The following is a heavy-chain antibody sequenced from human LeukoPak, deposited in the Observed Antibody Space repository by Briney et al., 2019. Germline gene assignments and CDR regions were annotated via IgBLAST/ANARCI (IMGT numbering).Heavy chain of an antibody. CDR3: AKSGGASSGWYFSVYYCDY. J-gene: IGHJ4*02. V-gene: IGHV3-23*01. CDR2: ISGSGGST. CDR1: GFTFSSYA. Sequence: GGSLRLSCAASGFTFSSYAMSWVRQAPGKGLEWVSAISGSGGSTYYADSVKGRFTISRDNSKNTLYLQMNSLRAEDTAVYYCAKSGGASSGWYFSVYYCDYWGQGTLVTVSS. D-gene: IGHD6-19*01.